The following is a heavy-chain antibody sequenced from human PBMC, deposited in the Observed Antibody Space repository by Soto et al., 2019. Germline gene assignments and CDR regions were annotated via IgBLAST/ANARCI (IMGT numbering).Heavy chain of an antibody. Sequence: SLTCTVSGGSISSYYWSWIRQPPGKGLEWIGYIYYSGSTNYNPSLKSRVTISVDTSKNQFSLKLSSVTAADTAVYYCAREGIAAAGTFDPWGQGTLVTVSS. V-gene: IGHV4-59*01. J-gene: IGHJ5*02. D-gene: IGHD6-13*01. CDR3: AREGIAAAGTFDP. CDR1: GGSISSYY. CDR2: IYYSGST.